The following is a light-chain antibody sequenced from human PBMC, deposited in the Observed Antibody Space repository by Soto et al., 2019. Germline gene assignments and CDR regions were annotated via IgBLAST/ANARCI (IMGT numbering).Light chain of an antibody. Sequence: SALPQPASVSGSPGQSITISCTGTSSDVGSYNPVSWYQQHPGKAPKLMIYEGSKRPSGVSNRFSGSKSGNTASLTISGLQAEDEADYYCCSYAGSSTIYVFGTGTKVTVL. CDR1: SSDVGSYNP. V-gene: IGLV2-23*01. CDR3: CSYAGSSTIYV. CDR2: EGS. J-gene: IGLJ1*01.